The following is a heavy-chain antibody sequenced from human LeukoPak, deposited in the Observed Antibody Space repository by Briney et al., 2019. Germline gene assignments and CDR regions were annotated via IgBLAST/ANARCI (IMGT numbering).Heavy chain of an antibody. V-gene: IGHV1-69*04. CDR3: ARDLDYGGNSSSADY. CDR1: GGTFSSYA. D-gene: IGHD4-23*01. Sequence: SVKVSCKASGGTFSSYATSWVRQAPGQGLEWMGRIIPILGIANYAQKFQGRVTITADKSTSTAYMELSSLRSEDTAVYYCARDLDYGGNSSSADYWGQGTLVTVSS. CDR2: IIPILGIA. J-gene: IGHJ4*02.